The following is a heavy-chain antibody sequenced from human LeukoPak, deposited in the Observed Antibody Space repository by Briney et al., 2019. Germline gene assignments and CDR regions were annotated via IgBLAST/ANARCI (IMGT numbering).Heavy chain of an antibody. CDR1: GFTFSSYS. V-gene: IGHV3-21*01. D-gene: IGHD3-9*01. J-gene: IGHJ4*02. CDR2: ISRSSSYI. CDR3: ARAPRDLRHFDWSSEAY. Sequence: PGGSLRLSCPASGFTFSSYSMNWVRQARGGGLEWVSSISRSSSYIYYADSVKGRFTISRDKATNSLYLQMNSLRATRPAAYECARAPRDLRHFDWSSEAYWGQGTLVTVSS.